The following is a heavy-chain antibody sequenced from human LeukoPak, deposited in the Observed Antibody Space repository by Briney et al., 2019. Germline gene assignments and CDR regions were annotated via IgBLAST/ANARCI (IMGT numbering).Heavy chain of an antibody. Sequence: SETLSLTCTVSGGSITSSSHYWGWIRQPPGQGLQWIGLIYYDGSAYYNLSLKSRVTISVDTSKNQFSLKLSSVTAADTAVYYCASGTYGDYDYDAFDIWGQGTMVTVSS. CDR3: ASGTYGDYDYDAFDI. V-gene: IGHV4-39*01. CDR2: IYYDGSA. D-gene: IGHD4-17*01. CDR1: GGSITSSSHY. J-gene: IGHJ3*02.